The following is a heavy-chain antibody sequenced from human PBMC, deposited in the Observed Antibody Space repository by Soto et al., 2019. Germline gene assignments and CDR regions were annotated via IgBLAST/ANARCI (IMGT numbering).Heavy chain of an antibody. D-gene: IGHD3-22*01. CDR2: ISAHNGDT. CDR1: GYTFTSYG. CDR3: ARDWSRYYDSSGLMWFY. Sequence: ASVKFSCTASGYTFTSYGISWVRQAPGQGLEWVGWISAHNGDTRYAQNLQGRITMTTDTFTNTAYMKLTSLTSDDTAVYYCARDWSRYYDSSGLMWFYWGQGTLVTVS. V-gene: IGHV1-18*01. J-gene: IGHJ4*02.